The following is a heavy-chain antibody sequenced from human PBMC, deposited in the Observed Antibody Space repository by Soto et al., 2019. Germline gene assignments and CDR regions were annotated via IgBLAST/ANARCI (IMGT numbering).Heavy chain of an antibody. CDR2: ISGSGGST. CDR1: TFTFSSSA. V-gene: IGHV3-23*01. Sequence: EVQLLESGGGLVQPGGSLRLSCAANTFTFSSSAKRWVRQAPGKGLEWVSAISGSGGSTYYADSVKGRFTISRDNSKNTLYLQMNSLRAEDTAVYYCAKMNGDYVFGWFDPWGQGTLVTVSS. D-gene: IGHD4-17*01. CDR3: AKMNGDYVFGWFDP. J-gene: IGHJ5*02.